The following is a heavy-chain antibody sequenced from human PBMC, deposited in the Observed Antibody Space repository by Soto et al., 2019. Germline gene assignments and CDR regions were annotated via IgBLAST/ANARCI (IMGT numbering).Heavy chain of an antibody. D-gene: IGHD2-15*01. J-gene: IGHJ5*02. CDR3: AREGWDCSGGSCYSSWFDP. CDR2: ISYDGSNK. V-gene: IGHV3-30-3*01. CDR1: GFTFSSYA. Sequence: QVQLVESGGGVVQPGRSLRLSCAASGFTFSSYAMHWVRQAPGKGLEWVAVISYDGSNKYYADSVKGRYTIPRDNSKNTLYLQMNSLRAEDTAVYYCAREGWDCSGGSCYSSWFDPWGQGTLVTVSS.